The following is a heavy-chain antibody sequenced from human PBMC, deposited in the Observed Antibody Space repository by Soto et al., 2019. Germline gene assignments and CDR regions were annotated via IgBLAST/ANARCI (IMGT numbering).Heavy chain of an antibody. CDR3: ARMGLHLGELSRNWFDP. CDR2: INPSGTT. D-gene: IGHD3-16*02. Sequence: SETLSLTCAVYGGSFSGYYWSWIRQPPGKGLEWIAYINPSGTTHYNPSLKSRATISLDTSNNQFSLEVKSATAADTAVYYCARMGLHLGELSRNWFDPWGQGSLVTVSS. CDR1: GGSFSGYY. J-gene: IGHJ5*02. V-gene: IGHV4-34*09.